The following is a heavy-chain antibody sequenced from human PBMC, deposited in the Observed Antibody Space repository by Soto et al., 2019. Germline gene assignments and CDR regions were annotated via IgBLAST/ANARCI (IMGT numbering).Heavy chain of an antibody. CDR1: GFLSGNYA. D-gene: IGHD5-18*01. CDR2: ISDSGVNT. J-gene: IGHJ4*02. CDR3: IKEARGYSYARL. Sequence: EVQLLESGGDLVHPGESLRLSCAASGFLSGNYAMDWIRQAPGTGLEWVSAISDSGVNTYYADSVKSRFTISRDNSKNALYLEMKSLRAGDTAVYYCIKEARGYSYARLWGRGTPVTVSS. V-gene: IGHV3-23*01.